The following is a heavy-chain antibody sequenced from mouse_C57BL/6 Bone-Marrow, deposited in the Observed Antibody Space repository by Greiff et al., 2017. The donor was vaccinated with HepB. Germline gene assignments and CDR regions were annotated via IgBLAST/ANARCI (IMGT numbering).Heavy chain of an antibody. V-gene: IGHV1-66*01. CDR2: IYPGSGNT. Sequence: VQLQQSGPELVKPGASVKISCKASGYSLTSYYIHWVKQRPGQGLEWIGWIYPGSGNTKYNEKFKGKATLTADTSSSTAYMQLSSLTSEDSAVYYCARPLYDGYYIAWFAYWGQGTLVTVSA. CDR1: GYSLTSYY. D-gene: IGHD2-3*01. J-gene: IGHJ3*01. CDR3: ARPLYDGYYIAWFAY.